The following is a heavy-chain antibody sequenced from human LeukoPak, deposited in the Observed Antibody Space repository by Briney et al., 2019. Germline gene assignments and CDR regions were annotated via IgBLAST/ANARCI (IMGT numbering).Heavy chain of an antibody. V-gene: IGHV3-53*01. CDR3: VRGDPSGSGTNSFDY. CDR1: GFSITKYY. D-gene: IGHD3-10*01. J-gene: IGHJ4*02. Sequence: GGSLRLSCAAAGFSITKYYMGWVCQAPGKGLEWVSVVWTAGATNYADSLKGRLTISKDNSKNMVYLQMISVSAEDTATYYCVRGDPSGSGTNSFDYWGQGTVVTVSS. CDR2: VWTAGAT.